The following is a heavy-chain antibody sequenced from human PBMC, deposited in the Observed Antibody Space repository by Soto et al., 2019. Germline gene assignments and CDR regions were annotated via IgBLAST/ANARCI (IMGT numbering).Heavy chain of an antibody. CDR3: ARETLGDCSSTSCPGDWYFDL. D-gene: IGHD2-2*01. CDR2: ISSSSSTI. CDR1: GFTFSSYS. V-gene: IGHV3-48*02. J-gene: IGHJ2*01. Sequence: EVQLVESGGGLVQPGGSLRLSCAASGFTFSSYSMNWVRQAPGKGLEWVSYISSSSSTIYYADSVKGRFTISRDNAKNSLYLQMNSLRDDDTAVYYCARETLGDCSSTSCPGDWYFDLWGRGTLVTVSS.